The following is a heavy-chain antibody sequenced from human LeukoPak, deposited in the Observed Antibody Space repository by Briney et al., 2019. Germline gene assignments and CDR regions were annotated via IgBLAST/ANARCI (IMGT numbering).Heavy chain of an antibody. CDR1: GFTFSNYA. D-gene: IGHD2-2*01. V-gene: IGHV4-34*01. CDR3: ARGRIYVVVVPAASRRHYSYMHV. Sequence: TGGALRLSCAASGFTFSNYAMSWIRQPPGKGLEWIGEINHSGSTNYNPSLKSRVTISVDTSKNQFSLKLSSVTAADTAVYHCARGRIYVVVVPAASRRHYSYMHVWAKGTTVTVSS. J-gene: IGHJ6*03. CDR2: INHSGST.